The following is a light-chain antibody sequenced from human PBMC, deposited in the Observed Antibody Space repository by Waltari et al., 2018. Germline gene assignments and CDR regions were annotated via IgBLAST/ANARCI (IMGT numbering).Light chain of an antibody. CDR3: QVWDVTTDHLGWV. Sequence: SYVLTQPPSVSVAPGQPARFTCGGNNVGRKSVHWYQQKPGQAPLLVIYNDRERPSGIPERFSGSNSGNTATLTISRVEAGDEADYYCQVWDVTTDHLGWVFGGGTKLTVL. CDR2: NDR. J-gene: IGLJ3*02. V-gene: IGLV3-21*04. CDR1: NVGRKS.